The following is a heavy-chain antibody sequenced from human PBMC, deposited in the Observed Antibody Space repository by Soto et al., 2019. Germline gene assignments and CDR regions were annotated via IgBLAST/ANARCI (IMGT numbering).Heavy chain of an antibody. V-gene: IGHV4-30-4*08. D-gene: IGHD6-13*01. CDR1: GGSISSGDYY. CDR3: ARERPDGSRLDP. Sequence: TLSLTCTVSGGSISSGDYYWSWIRQLPGKGLEWIGYIYSSGSTYYNPSLRSRVTISADTSKNQFSLKLSSVTAADTAVYYCARERPDGSRLDPWGQGTLVTVSS. CDR2: IYSSGST. J-gene: IGHJ5*02.